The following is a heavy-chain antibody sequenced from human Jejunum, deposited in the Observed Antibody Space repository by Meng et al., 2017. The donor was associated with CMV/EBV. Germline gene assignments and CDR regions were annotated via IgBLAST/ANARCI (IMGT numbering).Heavy chain of an antibody. CDR3: ATTSGSSY. D-gene: IGHD6-6*01. CDR1: GLTFSTFW. V-gene: IGHV3-7*01. J-gene: IGHJ4*02. CDR2: IKQDGSAN. Sequence: RLSCATSGLTFSTFWMSGFRQAPGKGLEWVAHIKQDGSANYYVDSVRGRFTISRDNTENSLFLQMNTLRVEDTAVYYCATTSGSSYWGQGALVTVSS.